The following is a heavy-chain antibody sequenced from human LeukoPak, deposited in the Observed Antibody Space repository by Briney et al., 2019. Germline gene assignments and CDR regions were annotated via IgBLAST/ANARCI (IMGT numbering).Heavy chain of an antibody. CDR1: RGSISGSY. CDR2: IHYSGTT. J-gene: IGHJ4*02. Sequence: SETLSLTCTVSRGSISGSYWSWLRQPPGKGLEWIGYIHYSGTTRYNPSLESRTSISVDMSKNQFSLRLSSVTAADTDTYYCAKQKLDSGSGHYYFDYWGQGTLVTVSS. CDR3: AKQKLDSGSGHYYFDY. D-gene: IGHD2-15*01. V-gene: IGHV4-59*01.